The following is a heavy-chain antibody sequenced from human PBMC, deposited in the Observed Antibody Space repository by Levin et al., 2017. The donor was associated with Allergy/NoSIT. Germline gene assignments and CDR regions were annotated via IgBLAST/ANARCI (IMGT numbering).Heavy chain of an antibody. V-gene: IGHV3-48*04. J-gene: IGHJ4*02. CDR2: ISSSSSTI. CDR3: ASWDRVA. D-gene: IGHD1-26*01. CDR1: GFTFSDYS. Sequence: GESLKISCAASGFTFSDYSMNWVRQAPGKGLEWVSYISSSSSTIYYADSVKGRFTISRDNAKNSLYLQKNSLRAEDTAVYYCASWDRVAWGQGTLVTVSS.